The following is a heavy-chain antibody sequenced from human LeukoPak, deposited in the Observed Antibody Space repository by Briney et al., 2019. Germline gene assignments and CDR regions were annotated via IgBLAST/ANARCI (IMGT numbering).Heavy chain of an antibody. CDR3: ARATQGTLARRSLFDY. CDR1: GYTFTSYY. V-gene: IGHV1-46*01. CDR2: INPSGGST. J-gene: IGHJ4*02. Sequence: ASVKVSCKASGYTFTSYYMHWVRQAPGQGLEWMGIINPSGGSTSYAQKFQGRGTMTRDTSTSTVYMELSSLRSEDTAVYYCARATQGTLARRSLFDYWGQGTLVTVSS. D-gene: IGHD2-15*01.